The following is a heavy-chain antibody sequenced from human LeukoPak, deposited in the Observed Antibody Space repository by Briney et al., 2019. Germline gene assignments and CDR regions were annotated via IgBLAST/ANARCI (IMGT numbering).Heavy chain of an antibody. CDR1: GFTFSSYA. J-gene: IGHJ4*02. CDR2: ISWNSDSM. D-gene: IGHD3-10*01. V-gene: IGHV3-9*01. Sequence: LRLSCAASGFTFSSYAMHWVRQAPGKGLEWVSGISWNSDSMGYADSVKGRFTISRDNAKNSLYLQMNSLRAEDTALYYCAKDKDYYGSGSYLSPFYFDYWGQGTLVTVSS. CDR3: AKDKDYYGSGSYLSPFYFDY.